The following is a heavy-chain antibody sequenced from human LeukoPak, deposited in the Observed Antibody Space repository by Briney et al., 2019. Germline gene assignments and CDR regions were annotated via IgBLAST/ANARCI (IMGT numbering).Heavy chain of an antibody. V-gene: IGHV3-30*02. CDR3: ARDHGSSDWYYFDY. CDR1: GFTFSSYA. Sequence: GGSLRLSCAASGFTFSSYAMHWVRQAPGKGLEWVAFIHYDGSNNYYADSVKGRFTISRDNSKNTLYLQMNTLRADDTAVYYCARDHGSSDWYYFDYWGQGTLVTVSS. CDR2: IHYDGSNN. D-gene: IGHD6-13*01. J-gene: IGHJ4*02.